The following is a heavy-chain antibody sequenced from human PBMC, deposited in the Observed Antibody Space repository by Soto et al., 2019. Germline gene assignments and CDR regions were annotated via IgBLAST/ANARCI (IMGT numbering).Heavy chain of an antibody. J-gene: IGHJ4*02. D-gene: IGHD2-2*01. CDR2: ISYDGSDK. Sequence: QEQLVESGGGVVLPGRSLRLYCAASGFTFNTFGMHCVRQAPGKGLEWAAVISYDGSDKYYSDSVRGRFTISRDNSMNTLYLQMNSLRTEDTAVYYCANSPIFYCSSFHCYKYYFDYWGQGTLVTVSS. CDR1: GFTFNTFG. V-gene: IGHV3-30*18. CDR3: ANSPIFYCSSFHCYKYYFDY.